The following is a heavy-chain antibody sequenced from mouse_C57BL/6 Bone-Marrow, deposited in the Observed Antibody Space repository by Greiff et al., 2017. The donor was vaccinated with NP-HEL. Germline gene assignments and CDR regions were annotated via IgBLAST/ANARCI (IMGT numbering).Heavy chain of an antibody. CDR1: GFTFTDYY. J-gene: IGHJ4*01. CDR3: ARYKLSGNAMDY. CDR2: IRNTANGYTT. Sequence: EVQRVESGGGLVQPGGSLSLSCAASGFTFTDYYMSWVRQPPGKALEWLGFIRNTANGYTTAYSVSVKGRFPISRDNSQRFLHLNMHALRAEDRATYYYARYKLSGNAMDYWGQGTSVTVSS. D-gene: IGHD1-3*01. V-gene: IGHV7-3*01.